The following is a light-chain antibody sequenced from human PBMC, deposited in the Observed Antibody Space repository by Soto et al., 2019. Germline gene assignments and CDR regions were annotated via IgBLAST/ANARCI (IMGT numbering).Light chain of an antibody. J-gene: IGKJ4*01. Sequence: DIPMTQPPSTLSASVGDRVTLTCRASQTVSTWLAWYQQKPGKAPYLLIYDASSLQSGVPSRFSGSGFGTEFTLSISSLQPDDFATYYCQQYQAYPLTFGGGTKVEIK. V-gene: IGKV1-5*01. CDR1: QTVSTW. CDR3: QQYQAYPLT. CDR2: DAS.